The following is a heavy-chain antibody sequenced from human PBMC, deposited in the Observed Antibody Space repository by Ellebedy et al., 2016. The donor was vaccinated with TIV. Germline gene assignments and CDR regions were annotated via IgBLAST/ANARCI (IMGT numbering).Heavy chain of an antibody. CDR3: ARGVFASSSPAAIDY. Sequence: LRLXCTVSGGSISSGDYYWSWIRQPPGKGLEWIGYIYYSGSTYYNPSLKSRVTISVDTSKNQFSLKLSSVTAADTAVYYCARGVFASSSPAAIDYWGQGTLVTVSS. D-gene: IGHD6-13*01. J-gene: IGHJ4*02. CDR1: GGSISSGDYY. CDR2: IYYSGST. V-gene: IGHV4-30-4*01.